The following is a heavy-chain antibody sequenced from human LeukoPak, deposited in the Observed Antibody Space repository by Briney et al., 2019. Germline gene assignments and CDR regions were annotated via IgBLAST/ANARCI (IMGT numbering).Heavy chain of an antibody. V-gene: IGHV4-39*01. CDR3: ARNHGYSYGYGGFDY. CDR2: IYYSGST. D-gene: IGHD5-18*01. Sequence: SETLSLICTVSGGSISSSSYYWGWIRQPPGKGLEWIGSIYYSGSTYYNPSLKSRVTISVDTSKNQFSLKLSSVTAADTAVYYCARNHGYSYGYGGFDYWGQGTLVTVSS. J-gene: IGHJ4*02. CDR1: GGSISSSSYY.